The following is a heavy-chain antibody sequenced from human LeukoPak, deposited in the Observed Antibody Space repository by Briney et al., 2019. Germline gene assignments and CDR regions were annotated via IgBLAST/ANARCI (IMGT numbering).Heavy chain of an antibody. V-gene: IGHV3-21*01. CDR3: ARVRGYLISSSPFNS. CDR2: INSSGRSI. Sequence: GGSLRFSCVASGFTFSTYSLTWVRQAPGKGLEWVSFINSSGRSIVYTDSGRGRFTISRDKAKNSLYLQMKSLRAEDTAVYYCARVRGYLISSSPFNSWGQGTLVTVSS. CDR1: GFTFSTYS. J-gene: IGHJ4*02. D-gene: IGHD6-6*01.